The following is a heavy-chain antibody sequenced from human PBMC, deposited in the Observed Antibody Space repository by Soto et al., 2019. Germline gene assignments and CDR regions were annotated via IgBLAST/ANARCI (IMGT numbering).Heavy chain of an antibody. J-gene: IGHJ4*02. D-gene: IGHD3-22*01. V-gene: IGHV1-69*02. CDR3: ASRYDSSDY. Sequence: QVQLVQSGAEVKKPGSSVKVSCKASVGTFSSYTISWVRQAPGQGLEWMGRISPILGIANYAKKFQGRVTITADKSTSRAYMEVSSLRAEDTAVYYCASRYDSSDYWGQGTLVTVSS. CDR1: VGTFSSYT. CDR2: ISPILGIA.